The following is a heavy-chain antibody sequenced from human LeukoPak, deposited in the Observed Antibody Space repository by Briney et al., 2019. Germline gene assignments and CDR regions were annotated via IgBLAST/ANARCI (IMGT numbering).Heavy chain of an antibody. D-gene: IGHD6-13*01. CDR3: ARGSLAALAFDY. CDR2: INYSGTT. J-gene: IGHJ4*02. CDR1: DGSINSANYY. V-gene: IGHV4-31*03. Sequence: SETPSLTCNVSDGSINSANYYWNWLRQHPGKGLEWIGYINYSGTTYYNPSLKSRLTLSVDTPKKQFSLKLNSVTAADTAVYYCARGSLAALAFDYWGQGALVTVSS.